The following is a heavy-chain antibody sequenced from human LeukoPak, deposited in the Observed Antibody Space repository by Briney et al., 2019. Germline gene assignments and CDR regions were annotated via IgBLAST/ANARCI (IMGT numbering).Heavy chain of an antibody. CDR2: IYSGGGTTK. Sequence: GGSLRLSCVASGLTFRNYGFHWVRQASGKGLEWVAIIYSGGGTTKYYAESVKDRFTITRDDSRDTLYLQMNSLRAEDTAVYYCVVILVPGGVWHFDLWGRGTLVTVSS. CDR3: VVILVPGGVWHFDL. J-gene: IGHJ2*01. CDR1: GLTFRNYG. D-gene: IGHD2-2*01. V-gene: IGHV3-33*03.